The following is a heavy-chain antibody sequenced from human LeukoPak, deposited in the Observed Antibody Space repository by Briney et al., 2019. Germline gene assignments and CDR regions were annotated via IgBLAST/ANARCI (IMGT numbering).Heavy chain of an antibody. CDR3: ARGFYYYDSSGYYHYFDY. D-gene: IGHD3-22*01. CDR2: INHSGST. CDR1: GGSFSGYY. V-gene: IGHV4-34*01. Sequence: PSETLSLTCAVYGGSFSGYYWSWIRQPLGKGLEWIGEINHSGSTNYNPSLKSRVTISVDTSKNQFSLKLSSVTAADTAVYYCARGFYYYDSSGYYHYFDYWGQGTLVTVSS. J-gene: IGHJ4*02.